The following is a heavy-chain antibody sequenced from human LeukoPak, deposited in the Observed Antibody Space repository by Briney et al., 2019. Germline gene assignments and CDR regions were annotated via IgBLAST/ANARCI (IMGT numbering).Heavy chain of an antibody. J-gene: IGHJ4*02. Sequence: GGSLRLSCAASGFTFNIYGMNWVRQAPGKGLEWVSGIGGSGSHTYYADSVKGRFTISRDNSKNTMYLHMNSLRAEDTALYFCTRDERSIQFNFWGQGTLVTVSS. D-gene: IGHD5-24*01. V-gene: IGHV3-23*01. CDR1: GFTFNIYG. CDR3: TRDERSIQFNF. CDR2: IGGSGSHT.